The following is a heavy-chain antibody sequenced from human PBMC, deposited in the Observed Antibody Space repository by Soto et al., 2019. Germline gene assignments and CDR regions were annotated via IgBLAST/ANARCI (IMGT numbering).Heavy chain of an antibody. J-gene: IGHJ4*02. CDR1: GGSISSGGYS. CDR3: ARHRALDFDY. D-gene: IGHD3-16*02. V-gene: IGHV4-30-2*01. Sequence: SETLSLTCAVSGGSISSGGYSWSWIRQPPGKGLEWIGYIYHSGSTNYNPSLKSRVTISVDTSKNQFSLKLSSVTAADTAVYYCARHRALDFDYWGQGTLVTVSS. CDR2: IYHSGST.